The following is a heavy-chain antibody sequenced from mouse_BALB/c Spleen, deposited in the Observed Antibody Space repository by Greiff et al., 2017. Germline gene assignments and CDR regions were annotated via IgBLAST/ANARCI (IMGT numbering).Heavy chain of an antibody. V-gene: IGHV14-3*02. J-gene: IGHJ4*01. CDR1: GFNIKDTY. Sequence: VQLQQSGAELVKPGASVKLSCTASGFNIKDTYMHWVKQRPEQGLEWIGRIDPANGNTKYDPKFQGKATITADTSSNTAYLQLSSLTSEDTAVDYCASPYDYDAMDYWGQGTSVTVSS. CDR2: IDPANGNT. D-gene: IGHD6-5*01. CDR3: ASPYDYDAMDY.